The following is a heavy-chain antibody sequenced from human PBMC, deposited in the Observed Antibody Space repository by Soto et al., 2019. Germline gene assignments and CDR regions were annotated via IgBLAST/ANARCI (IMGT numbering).Heavy chain of an antibody. D-gene: IGHD1-20*01. CDR2: ISGSGGST. CDR1: GFTFSSYA. J-gene: IGHJ4*02. V-gene: IGHV3-23*01. CDR3: AKFLKYNWNDVRGNFDY. Sequence: GGSLRLSCAASGFTFSSYAMSWVRQAPGKGLEWVSAISGSGGSTYYADSVKGRFTISRDNSKNTLYLQMNSLRAEDTAVYYCAKFLKYNWNDVRGNFDYWGQGTLVTVSS.